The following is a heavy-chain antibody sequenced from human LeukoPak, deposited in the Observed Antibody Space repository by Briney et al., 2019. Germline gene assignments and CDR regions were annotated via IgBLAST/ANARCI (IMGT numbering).Heavy chain of an antibody. CDR3: ARGVRWLQLSYFDY. V-gene: IGHV4-31*03. D-gene: IGHD5-24*01. Sequence: TSETLSLTCPVSSGSISSGVYYWSWIRQHPGEGLEWIGYIYYSGSTYYNPSLKSRVTISVDTSKNQFSLKLSSVTAADTAVYYCARGVRWLQLSYFDYWGQGTLVTVSS. CDR2: IYYSGST. J-gene: IGHJ4*02. CDR1: SGSISSGVYY.